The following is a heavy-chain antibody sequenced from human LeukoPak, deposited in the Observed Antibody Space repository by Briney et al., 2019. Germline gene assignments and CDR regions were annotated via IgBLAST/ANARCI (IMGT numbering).Heavy chain of an antibody. V-gene: IGHV2-5*02. Sequence: SGPTLVKPTQTLTLTCTFSGFSLTTNGVGVGWIRQPPGKALEGLALIYWDDEKRYSPSLRTRLTITKDTSKSQVVLTLINMDPVDTATYYCAHLYGYNSGCYSRAFDYWGQGTLVTVSS. CDR3: AHLYGYNSGCYSRAFDY. CDR1: GFSLTTNGVG. J-gene: IGHJ4*02. CDR2: IYWDDEK. D-gene: IGHD1-26*01.